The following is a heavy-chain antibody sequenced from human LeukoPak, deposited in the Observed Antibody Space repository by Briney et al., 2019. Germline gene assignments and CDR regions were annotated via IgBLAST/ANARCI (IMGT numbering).Heavy chain of an antibody. CDR2: IDYSGGAT. D-gene: IGHD3-10*01. Sequence: GGSLRLSCAASGFTFSSYAMSWVRQAPGKGLEWVSGIDYSGGATNYADSVQGRFTVSRDNSKNTLYLQMNNLRAEDTAVYYCATTRVCGGVLLRPSCLYFEDWGQGALVTVSS. CDR1: GFTFSSYA. J-gene: IGHJ4*02. CDR3: ATTRVCGGVLLRPSCLYFED. V-gene: IGHV3-23*01.